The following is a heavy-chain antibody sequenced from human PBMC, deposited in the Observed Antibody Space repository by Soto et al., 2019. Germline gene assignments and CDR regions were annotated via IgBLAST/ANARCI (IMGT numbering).Heavy chain of an antibody. D-gene: IGHD6-13*01. V-gene: IGHV3-21*01. Sequence: PGGSLRLSCAASGFTFSSYSMNWVRQAPGKGLEWVSSISSSSSYIYYADSVKGRFTISRDNAKNSLYLQMNSLRAEDTAVYYFARAPPLKQQLVVNKDWFDPWGQGTLVTVSA. CDR1: GFTFSSYS. J-gene: IGHJ5*02. CDR2: ISSSSSYI. CDR3: ARAPPLKQQLVVNKDWFDP.